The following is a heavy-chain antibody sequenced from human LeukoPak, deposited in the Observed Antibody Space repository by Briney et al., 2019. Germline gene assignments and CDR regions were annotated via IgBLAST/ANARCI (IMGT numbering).Heavy chain of an antibody. CDR3: ARETMVRGVISY. J-gene: IGHJ4*02. CDR2: ISSSGSTI. V-gene: IGHV3-11*01. CDR1: GGSFSGYY. D-gene: IGHD3-10*01. Sequence: LSLTCAVYGGSFSGYYWSWIRQAPGKGLEWVSYISSSGSTIYYADSVKGRFTISRDNAKNSLYLQMNSLRAEDTAVYYCARETMVRGVISYWGQGTLVTVSS.